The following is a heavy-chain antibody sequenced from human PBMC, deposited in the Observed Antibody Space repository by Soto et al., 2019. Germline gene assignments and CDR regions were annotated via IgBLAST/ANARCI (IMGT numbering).Heavy chain of an antibody. J-gene: IGHJ4*02. V-gene: IGHV4-30-2*01. CDR3: ARGGGSYFLFDY. CDR2: IYHSGST. Sequence: SETLSLTCAVFGGSISSGGYSWSWIRQPPGKGLEWIGYIYHSGSTYYNPSLKSRVTISVDRSKNQFSLKLSSVTAADTAVYYCARGGGSYFLFDYWGQGTLVTVSS. CDR1: GGSISSGGYS. D-gene: IGHD1-26*01.